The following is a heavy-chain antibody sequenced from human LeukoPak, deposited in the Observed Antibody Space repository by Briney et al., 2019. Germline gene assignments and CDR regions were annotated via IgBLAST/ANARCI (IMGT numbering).Heavy chain of an antibody. J-gene: IGHJ3*02. CDR3: ARDDTRVLRYCSSTSCYGAFDI. CDR2: INPNSGGT. V-gene: IGHV1-2*02. D-gene: IGHD2-2*01. Sequence: ASVKVSCKASGYTFTGYYMPWVRQAPGQGLEWMGWINPNSGGTNYAQKFQGRVTMTRDTSISTAYMELSRLRSDDTAVYYCARDDTRVLRYCSSTSCYGAFDIWGQGTMVTVSS. CDR1: GYTFTGYY.